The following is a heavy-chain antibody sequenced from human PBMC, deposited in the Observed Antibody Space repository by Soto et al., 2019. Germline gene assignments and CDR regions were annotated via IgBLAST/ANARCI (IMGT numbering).Heavy chain of an antibody. D-gene: IGHD6-6*01. CDR1: GYTFTSYY. CDR2: INPSGGST. CDR3: AKGEAARLYHGGEDAFDI. Sequence: ASVKVSCKASGYTFTSYYMHRVRQAPGQGLEWMGIINPSGGSTSYAQKFQGRVTMTRDTSTSTVYMELSSLRSEDTAVYYCAKGEAARLYHGGEDAFDIWGQGTMVTVSS. J-gene: IGHJ3*02. V-gene: IGHV1-46*01.